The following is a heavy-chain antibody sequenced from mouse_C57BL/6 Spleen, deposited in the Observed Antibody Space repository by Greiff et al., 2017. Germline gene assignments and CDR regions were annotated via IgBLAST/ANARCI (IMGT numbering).Heavy chain of an antibody. CDR2: IYPGNSDT. Sequence: VQLQQSGTVLARPGASVKMSCKTSGYTFTSYWMHWVKQRPGQGLEWIGAIYPGNSDTSYNQKFKGKAKLTAVTSASTAYMELSSLTNEDSAVYYCTRSGDYDEDYFDWWGQGTTLTVSS. CDR3: TRSGDYDEDYFDW. V-gene: IGHV1-5*01. J-gene: IGHJ2*01. D-gene: IGHD2-4*01. CDR1: GYTFTSYW.